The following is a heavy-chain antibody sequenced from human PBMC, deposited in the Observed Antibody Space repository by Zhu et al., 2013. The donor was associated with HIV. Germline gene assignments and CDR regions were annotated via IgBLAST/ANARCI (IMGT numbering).Heavy chain of an antibody. CDR2: MNPNSGNT. D-gene: IGHD6-6*01. Sequence: QVQLVQSGAEVKKPGASVKVSCKASGYTFTSYDINWVRQATGQGLEWMGWMNPNSGNTGYAQKFQGRVTMTRNTSISTAYMELSSLRSEDTAVYYXARVKTAARLRYYYYGIGRLGPRDHGHRLL. V-gene: IGHV1-8*01. CDR3: ARVKTAARLRYYYYGIGR. CDR1: GYTFTSYD. J-gene: IGHJ6*02.